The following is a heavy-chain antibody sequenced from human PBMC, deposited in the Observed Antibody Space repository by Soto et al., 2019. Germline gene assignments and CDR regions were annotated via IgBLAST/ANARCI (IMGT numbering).Heavy chain of an antibody. Sequence: ASVKVSCKASGYTFTGYYMHWVRQAPGQGLEWMGWINPNSGGTNYAQKFQGRVTMTRDTSISTACMELSRLRSDDTAVYYCARGLVVVVAATRNWFDPWGQGTLVTVSS. V-gene: IGHV1-2*02. J-gene: IGHJ5*02. D-gene: IGHD2-15*01. CDR2: INPNSGGT. CDR1: GYTFTGYY. CDR3: ARGLVVVVAATRNWFDP.